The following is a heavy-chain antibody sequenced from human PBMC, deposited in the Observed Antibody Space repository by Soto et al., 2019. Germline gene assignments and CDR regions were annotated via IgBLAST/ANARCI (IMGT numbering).Heavy chain of an antibody. D-gene: IGHD3-3*01. Sequence: QITLNESGPTQVKPRQTLTLTCTFSGFSLTTSGVGVGWIRQSPGNAPEWLALIYWDDDKRYSPSLKSRLTLTKYTSKNQVVLTMADLDPADTATYYCAHRVLRTVFGLVTTTAIYFDFWGQGTPVAVSS. CDR1: GFSLTTSGVG. CDR2: IYWDDDK. V-gene: IGHV2-5*02. CDR3: AHRVLRTVFGLVTTTAIYFDF. J-gene: IGHJ4*02.